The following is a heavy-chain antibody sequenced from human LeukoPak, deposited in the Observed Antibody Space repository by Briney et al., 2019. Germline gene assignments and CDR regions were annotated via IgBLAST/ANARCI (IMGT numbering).Heavy chain of an antibody. D-gene: IGHD1-1*01. CDR1: GFTFSSYA. Sequence: GRSLRLSCAASGFTFSSYAMHWVRQAPGKGLEWVAVISYDGSNKYYADSVKGRFTISRDNSKNTLYLQMNSLRAEDTAVYYCARDHERSAFDIWGQGTMVTVSS. J-gene: IGHJ3*02. CDR3: ARDHERSAFDI. CDR2: ISYDGSNK. V-gene: IGHV3-30-3*01.